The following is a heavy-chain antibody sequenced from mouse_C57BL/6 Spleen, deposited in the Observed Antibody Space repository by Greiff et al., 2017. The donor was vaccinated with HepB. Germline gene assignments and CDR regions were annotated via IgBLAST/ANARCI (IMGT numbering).Heavy chain of an antibody. CDR3: ARSGLYYGSSYWYFDV. J-gene: IGHJ1*03. CDR1: GYTFTSYD. V-gene: IGHV1-85*01. Sequence: VQLQQSGPELVKPGASVKLSCKASGYTFTSYDINWVKQRPGQGLEWIGWIYPRDGSTKYNEKFKGKATLTVDTSSSTAYMELHSLTSEDSAGYCWARSGLYYGSSYWYFDVWGTGTTGTVAS. D-gene: IGHD1-1*01. CDR2: IYPRDGST.